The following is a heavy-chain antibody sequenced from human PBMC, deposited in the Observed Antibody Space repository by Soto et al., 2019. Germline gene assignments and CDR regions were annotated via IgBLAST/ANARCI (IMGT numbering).Heavy chain of an antibody. J-gene: IGHJ4*02. CDR3: ARDSGRYCSSTSCYADIDY. D-gene: IGHD2-2*01. V-gene: IGHV3-48*01. Sequence: LRLSCAASGFTFSTYSMNWVRQAPGKGLEWVSYISSSSSINYADSVKGRFTISRDNAKSSLYLQMNSLRAEDTAVYYCARDSGRYCSSTSCYADIDYWGQGALVTVSS. CDR2: ISSSSSI. CDR1: GFTFSTYS.